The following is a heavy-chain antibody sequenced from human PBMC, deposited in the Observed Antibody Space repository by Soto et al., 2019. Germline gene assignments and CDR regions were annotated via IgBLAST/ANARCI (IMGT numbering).Heavy chain of an antibody. CDR3: AKGAYYHGSGSYFPFDY. D-gene: IGHD3-10*01. CDR2: ISGSGGST. V-gene: IGHV3-23*01. Sequence: EVEMLESGGGLVQPGGSLRLSCAASGFTLSSYGMSWVRQAPGKGLEWVSVISGSGGSTYYADSVKGRFTISRDNSKNTLYLQMNSLRAEDTAVYYCAKGAYYHGSGSYFPFDYWGQGTLVTVSS. CDR1: GFTLSSYG. J-gene: IGHJ4*02.